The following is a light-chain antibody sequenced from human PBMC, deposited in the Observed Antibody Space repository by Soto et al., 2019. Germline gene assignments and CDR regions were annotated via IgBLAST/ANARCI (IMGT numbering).Light chain of an antibody. CDR3: LQYNTFPLS. Sequence: DSQLPQYPSTLSASVGDRVTITCRASQDIENDLGWFQQKPGKAPKRLIYEASSLQSGVPSHFSGSGSGTEFTLTISSLPPEDFAPYYCLQYNTFPLSFAGGTKVDIK. CDR2: EAS. V-gene: IGKV1-17*01. J-gene: IGKJ4*01. CDR1: QDIEND.